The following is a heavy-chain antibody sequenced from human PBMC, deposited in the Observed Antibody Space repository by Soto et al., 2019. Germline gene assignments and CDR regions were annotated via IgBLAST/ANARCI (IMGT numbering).Heavy chain of an antibody. Sequence: SETLSLTCAVSGYSISSGYYWGWLRQPPGKGLEWIGSIYHGGSTYYNPSLNSRVTLSIDMTNNHVSLILNSVTAADTAVYHCAKSSGHLVDYHDGMDVWGQGTTVTVSS. D-gene: IGHD2-8*02. CDR2: IYHGGST. CDR1: GYSISSGYY. J-gene: IGHJ6*02. V-gene: IGHV4-38-2*01. CDR3: AKSSGHLVDYHDGMDV.